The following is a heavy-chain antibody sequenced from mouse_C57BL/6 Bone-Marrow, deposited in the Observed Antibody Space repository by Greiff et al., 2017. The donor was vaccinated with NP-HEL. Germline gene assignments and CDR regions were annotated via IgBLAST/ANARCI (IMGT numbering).Heavy chain of an antibody. CDR1: GFSLSTSGMG. J-gene: IGHJ3*01. D-gene: IGHD4-1*01. CDR2: LYCVDDK. Sequence: QVTLKESGPGLLQSSQTLSLTCSFSGFSLSTSGMGVSWIRHPSGLDLEWLAHLYCVDDKCYNPSLKSRLTISKETSRNQVFLKITSVDTADTATYYCARRGSNWGFAYCGQGTLVTVSA. V-gene: IGHV8-12*01. CDR3: ARRGSNWGFAY.